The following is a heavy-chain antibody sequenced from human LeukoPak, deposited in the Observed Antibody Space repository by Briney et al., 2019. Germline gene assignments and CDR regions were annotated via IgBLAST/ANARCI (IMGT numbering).Heavy chain of an antibody. CDR2: ISGSGGST. J-gene: IGHJ4*02. D-gene: IGHD2-2*01. Sequence: GGSLRLSCAASGFTFSSYAMSWVRQAPGKGLEWVSAISGSGGSTYYADSVKGRFTISRDNSKSTLYLQMNSLRAEDTAVYYCAKHPHIVVVPAPFFYWGQGTLVTVSS. V-gene: IGHV3-23*01. CDR3: AKHPHIVVVPAPFFY. CDR1: GFTFSSYA.